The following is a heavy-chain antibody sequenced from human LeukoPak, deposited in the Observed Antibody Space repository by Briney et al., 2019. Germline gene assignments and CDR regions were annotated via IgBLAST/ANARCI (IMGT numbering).Heavy chain of an antibody. Sequence: GGSLRLSFAASGFTFSSYWMSWVRQAPGKGLEWVANIKQDGSEKYYVDSVKGRFTISRDNAKNSLYLQMNSLRAEDTAVYYCARDKPDYYDSSGYYYGLYWGQGTLVTVSS. J-gene: IGHJ4*02. D-gene: IGHD3-22*01. CDR1: GFTFSSYW. CDR3: ARDKPDYYDSSGYYYGLY. CDR2: IKQDGSEK. V-gene: IGHV3-7*01.